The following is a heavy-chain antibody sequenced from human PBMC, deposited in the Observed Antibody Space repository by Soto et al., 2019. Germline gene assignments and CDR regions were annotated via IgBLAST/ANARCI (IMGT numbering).Heavy chain of an antibody. J-gene: IGHJ4*02. CDR1: GFTFSSYG. V-gene: IGHV3-33*01. CDR2: IWYDGSNK. D-gene: IGHD6-13*01. CDR3: ARDVGIAPYYFDY. Sequence: GGSLRLSCAASGFTFSSYGMHWVRQAPGKGLEWVAVIWYDGSNKYYADSVKGRFTISRDNSKNTLYPQMNSLRAEDTAVYYCARDVGIAPYYFDYWGQGTLVTVSS.